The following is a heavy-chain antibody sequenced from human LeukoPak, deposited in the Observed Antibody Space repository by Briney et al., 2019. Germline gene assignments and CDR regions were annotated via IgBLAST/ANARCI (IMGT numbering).Heavy chain of an antibody. CDR1: GFTFDDYG. D-gene: IGHD6-19*01. V-gene: IGHV4-59*08. Sequence: GSLRLSCAASGFTFDDYGMSWVRQAPGKGLEWIGYIYYSGSTNYNPSLKSRVTISVDTSKNQFSLKLSSVTAADTAVYYCARHFLNSGWFPSSFDYWGQGTLVTVSS. CDR2: IYYSGST. CDR3: ARHFLNSGWFPSSFDY. J-gene: IGHJ4*02.